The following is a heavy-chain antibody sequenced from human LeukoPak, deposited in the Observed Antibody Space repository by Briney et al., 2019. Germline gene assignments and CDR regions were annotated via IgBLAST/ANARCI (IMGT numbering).Heavy chain of an antibody. Sequence: SETLSLTCTVSGASISGNSFYWGCVRQPPGKGLEWIGNIYYTGITYYNPSLKSRVTISVDTSKNQFSLRLNSVTAADTAIYYCASPGITTFDYWGQGTLVTVSS. J-gene: IGHJ4*02. V-gene: IGHV4-39*01. CDR3: ASPGITTFDY. CDR1: GASISGNSFY. D-gene: IGHD3-22*01. CDR2: IYYTGIT.